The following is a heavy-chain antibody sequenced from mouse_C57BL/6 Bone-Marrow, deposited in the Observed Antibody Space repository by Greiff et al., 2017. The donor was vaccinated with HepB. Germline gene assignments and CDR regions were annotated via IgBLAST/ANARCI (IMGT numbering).Heavy chain of an antibody. CDR1: EYEFPSHD. Sequence: EVKVVESGGGLVQPGESLKLSCESNEYEFPSHDMSWVRKTPEKRLELVAAINSDGGSTYYPDTMERRFIISRDNTKKTLYLQMSSLRSEDTALYYCARHKGLLREGLFAYWGQGTLVTVSA. D-gene: IGHD2-3*01. J-gene: IGHJ3*01. CDR2: INSDGGST. CDR3: ARHKGLLREGLFAY. V-gene: IGHV5-2*01.